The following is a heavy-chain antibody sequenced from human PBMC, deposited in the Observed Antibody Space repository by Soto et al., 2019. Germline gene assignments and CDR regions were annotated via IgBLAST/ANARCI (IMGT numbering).Heavy chain of an antibody. CDR2: IIPLFGTG. V-gene: IGHV1-69*06. Sequence: ASVKVSCKASGVTSSTHTITWVRQAPGQGLEWMGGIIPLFGTGHKAQKFQGRINIIEDKTTGTADMELSSLRSAGTAVFFFASGSAMGADHWGQGTLVTVSS. D-gene: IGHD5-18*01. CDR1: GVTSSTHT. CDR3: ASGSAMGADH. J-gene: IGHJ4*02.